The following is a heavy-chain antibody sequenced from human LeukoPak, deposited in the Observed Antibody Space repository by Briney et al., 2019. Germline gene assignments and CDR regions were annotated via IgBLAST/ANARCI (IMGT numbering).Heavy chain of an antibody. Sequence: GRSLRLSCAASGFTFDDYAMHWVRQAPGKGLEWVSGISWNSCSIGYADSVKGRFTISRDNAKNSLYLQMNSLRAEDTALYYCAKDRTGSYVDWGQGTLVTVSS. CDR1: GFTFDDYA. CDR2: ISWNSCSI. J-gene: IGHJ4*02. V-gene: IGHV3-9*01. CDR3: AKDRTGSYVD. D-gene: IGHD1-26*01.